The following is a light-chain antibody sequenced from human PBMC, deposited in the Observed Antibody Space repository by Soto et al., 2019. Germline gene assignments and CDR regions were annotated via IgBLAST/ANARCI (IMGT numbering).Light chain of an antibody. CDR3: QQYNNWPQT. CDR2: GAS. V-gene: IGKV3-20*01. J-gene: IGKJ1*01. CDR1: QSVSYTH. Sequence: EVVLTQSPVALSLAPGESATLSCSSSQSVSYTHVGWYQQRPGHAPRLLIYGASSRATGIPDRFSGSGSGTDFTLTISRLEPEDFAEYHCQQYNNWPQTFGQGTKVDI.